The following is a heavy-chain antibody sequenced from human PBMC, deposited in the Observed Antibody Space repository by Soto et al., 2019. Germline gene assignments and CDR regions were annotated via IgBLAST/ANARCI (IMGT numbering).Heavy chain of an antibody. CDR2: INTDGSNT. D-gene: IGHD2-15*01. V-gene: IGHV3-74*01. CDR1: GLTFNRYW. J-gene: IGHJ5*02. CDR3: AREFCSGGNCYTYYFDP. Sequence: AGGSLRLSCAASGLTFNRYWMHWVRHAPGKGLVWVSHINTDGSNTNYADSVKGRFTISRDNAKSTLFLQMNSLRDEDTAVYYCAREFCSGGNCYTYYFDPWGQGIPVTDSS.